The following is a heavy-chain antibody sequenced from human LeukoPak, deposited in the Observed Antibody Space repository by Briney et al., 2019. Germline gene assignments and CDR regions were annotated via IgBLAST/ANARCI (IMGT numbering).Heavy chain of an antibody. Sequence: GGSLRLSCAASGFTSSSYWMSWVRQAPGKGLEWVGRIKSKTDGGTTDYAAPVKGRFTISRDDSKNTLYLQMNSLRAEDTAVYYCARESYYDPGYWYFDLWGRGTLVTVSS. D-gene: IGHD3-22*01. V-gene: IGHV3-15*01. CDR3: ARESYYDPGYWYFDL. J-gene: IGHJ2*01. CDR2: IKSKTDGGTT. CDR1: GFTSSSYW.